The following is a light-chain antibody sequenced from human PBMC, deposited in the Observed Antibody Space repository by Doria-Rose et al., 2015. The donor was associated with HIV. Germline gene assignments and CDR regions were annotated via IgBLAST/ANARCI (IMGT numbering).Light chain of an antibody. J-gene: IGKJ3*01. CDR1: QSLLYTSKNH. Sequence: DIRMTQSPESLGMSLGERATLNCKSNQSLLYTSKNHLAWYQQKPGQPPKLLIDWASTRQSGVPARFSGSGSGTDFTLTISSLEAEDVAVYYCQQYYDTPSFGPGTTVDIK. CDR2: WAS. V-gene: IGKV4-1*01. CDR3: QQYYDTPS.